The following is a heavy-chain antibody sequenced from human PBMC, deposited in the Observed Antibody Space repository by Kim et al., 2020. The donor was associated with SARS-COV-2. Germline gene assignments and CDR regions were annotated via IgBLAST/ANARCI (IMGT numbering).Heavy chain of an antibody. CDR1: GFIFGDYY. Sequence: GESLRLSCAGSGFIFGDYYMTWIRQAPGKGLEWVSYISGGSISHTNYADSVKGRFTISRDNANKSLYLQMNSLRVEDTAVYYCARAWLGGWHFDLWGRGTLVTVSS. V-gene: IGHV3-11*03. D-gene: IGHD6-19*01. J-gene: IGHJ2*01. CDR2: ISGGSISHT. CDR3: ARAWLGGWHFDL.